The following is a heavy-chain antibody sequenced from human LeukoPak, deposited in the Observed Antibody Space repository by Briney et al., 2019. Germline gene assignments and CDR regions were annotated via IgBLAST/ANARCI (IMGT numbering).Heavy chain of an antibody. CDR1: GFTFYNYA. D-gene: IGHD6-19*01. Sequence: PGRSLRLTCAASGFTFYNYAMHWVRQAPGKGLGWLSIISWNSGYIGYADSVKGRFTISRDNAKKSLDLQMNSLRAEDTAFYYCAKVRGTYSSGYFFDYWGQGTLVTVSS. V-gene: IGHV3-9*01. CDR2: ISWNSGYI. J-gene: IGHJ4*02. CDR3: AKVRGTYSSGYFFDY.